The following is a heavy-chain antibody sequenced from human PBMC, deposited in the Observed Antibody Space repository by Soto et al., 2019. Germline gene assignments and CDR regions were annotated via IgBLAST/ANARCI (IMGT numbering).Heavy chain of an antibody. Sequence: ASVKVSCKASGYTFTSYGISWVRQAPGQGLEWMGWISAYNGNTNYAQKLQGRVTMTTDTSTSTAYMELRSLRSDDTAVYYCARRNELSGSYCPGPCYNWFDPWGQGTLVTVSS. V-gene: IGHV1-18*01. CDR3: ARRNELSGSYCPGPCYNWFDP. CDR2: ISAYNGNT. CDR1: GYTFTSYG. D-gene: IGHD1-26*01. J-gene: IGHJ5*02.